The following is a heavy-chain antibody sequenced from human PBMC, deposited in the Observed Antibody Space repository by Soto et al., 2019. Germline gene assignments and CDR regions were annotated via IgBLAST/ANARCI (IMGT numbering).Heavy chain of an antibody. D-gene: IGHD2-21*01. CDR1: GYTFTYYF. Sequence: VXSVKVSCKASGYTFTYYFIHWVRQAPGQGLEWIGWINPYSGGADLSQKFQGRVTMTRDTSISTAYMEVSSLRSDDTAVFHCARLMHYSHSGGSSHSGFDMWGQGTLVT. V-gene: IGHV1-2*02. CDR3: ARLMHYSHSGGSSHSGFDM. J-gene: IGHJ3*02. CDR2: INPYSGGA.